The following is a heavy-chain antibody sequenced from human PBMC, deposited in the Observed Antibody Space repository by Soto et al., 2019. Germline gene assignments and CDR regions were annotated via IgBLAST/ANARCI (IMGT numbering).Heavy chain of an antibody. J-gene: IGHJ6*03. D-gene: IGHD6-13*01. CDR1: GDTVNNYV. CDR2: ISNNGAHT. V-gene: IGHV3-64*01. Sequence: GCCTKLASAASGDTVNNYVMHWVCKATGKGLEYVSGISNNGAHTDYAKSVKGRFTISRDNSENTLYLQMGSLRAEDMALYYCAXRGYGSRWPNVYMDVWGKGTTVTVSS. CDR3: AXRGYGSRWPNVYMDV.